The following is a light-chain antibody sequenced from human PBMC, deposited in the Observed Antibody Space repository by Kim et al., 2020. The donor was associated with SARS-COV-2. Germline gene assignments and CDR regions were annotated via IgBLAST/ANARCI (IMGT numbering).Light chain of an antibody. CDR1: QSLLHSNGYNY. CDR2: LGS. V-gene: IGKV2-28*01. J-gene: IGKJ5*01. Sequence: DIVMTQSPLSLPVTPGEPASISCRSSQSLLHSNGYNYLDWYLQKPGQSPQLLIYLGSNRASGVPDRFSGSGSGTDFTLKISRVEAEDVEVYYCMQAIQTPITFGQGTRLEIK. CDR3: MQAIQTPIT.